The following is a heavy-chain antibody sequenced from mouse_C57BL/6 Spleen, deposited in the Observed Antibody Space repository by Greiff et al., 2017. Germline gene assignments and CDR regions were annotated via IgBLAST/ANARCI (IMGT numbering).Heavy chain of an antibody. CDR3: ARMGLLGDWYFEV. J-gene: IGHJ1*03. CDR2: IDPNSGGT. CDR1: GYTFTSYW. Sequence: QVQLQQPGAELVKPGASVKLSCKASGYTFTSYWMHWVKQRPGLGLEWIGRIDPNSGGTKYNEKFKSKATLTVDKPSSTAYVQLSSLTSEDSAVYDCARMGLLGDWYFEVWGTGATVAVAA. V-gene: IGHV1-72*01. D-gene: IGHD1-1*01.